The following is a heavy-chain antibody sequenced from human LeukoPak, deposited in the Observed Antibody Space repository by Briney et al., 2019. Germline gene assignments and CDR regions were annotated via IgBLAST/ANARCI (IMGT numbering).Heavy chain of an antibody. CDR2: IIPIFGTA. D-gene: IGHD3-22*01. V-gene: IGHV1-69*01. Sequence: SVKVSCKASGGTFSSYAISWVRQAPGQGLEWMGGIIPIFGTANYAQKFQGRVTITADESTSTAYMELSSLRSEDTAVYYCGYDSSGYYYLDYWGQGTLVTVSS. CDR3: GYDSSGYYYLDY. CDR1: GGTFSSYA. J-gene: IGHJ4*02.